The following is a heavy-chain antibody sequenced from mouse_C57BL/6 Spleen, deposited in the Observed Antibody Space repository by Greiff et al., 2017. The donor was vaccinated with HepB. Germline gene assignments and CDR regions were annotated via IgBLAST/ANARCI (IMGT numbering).Heavy chain of an antibody. CDR3: ARSGGNYLYYYAMDY. Sequence: QVQLQQPGAELVRPGSSVKLSCKASGYTFTSYWMHWVKQRPIQGLEWIGNIDPSDSETHYNQKFKDKATLTVDKSSSTAYMQLSILTSEDSAVYYCARSGGNYLYYYAMDYWGQGTSVTVSS. CDR2: IDPSDSET. J-gene: IGHJ4*01. V-gene: IGHV1-52*01. CDR1: GYTFTSYW. D-gene: IGHD2-1*01.